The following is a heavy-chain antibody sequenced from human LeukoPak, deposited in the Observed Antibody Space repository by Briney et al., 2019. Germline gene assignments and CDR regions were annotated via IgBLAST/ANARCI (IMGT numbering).Heavy chain of an antibody. D-gene: IGHD2-2*01. CDR1: GYSFTSYW. V-gene: IGHV5-51*01. Sequence: GESLKISCKGSGYSFTSYWISWVRQMPGKGLECMGIIYPGDSDTRYSPSFQGQVTISADKSISTAYLQWSSLKASDTAMYYCARLDVVPAAPGGYYYYMDVWGKGTTVTVSS. J-gene: IGHJ6*03. CDR3: ARLDVVPAAPGGYYYYMDV. CDR2: IYPGDSDT.